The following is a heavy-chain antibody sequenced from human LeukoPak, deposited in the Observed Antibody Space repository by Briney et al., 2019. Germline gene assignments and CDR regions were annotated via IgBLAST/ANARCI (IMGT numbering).Heavy chain of an antibody. V-gene: IGHV1-69*01. CDR2: IIPIFGTA. D-gene: IGHD1-26*01. CDR3: ARGRGGSYVPY. J-gene: IGHJ4*02. Sequence: SVKVSCKASVGTLSSYAISGVRQAPGQGLEWMGGIIPIFGTANYAQKFQGRVTTTADESTSTAYMELSSLRSEDTAVYYCARGRGGSYVPYWGQGTLVTVSS. CDR1: VGTLSSYA.